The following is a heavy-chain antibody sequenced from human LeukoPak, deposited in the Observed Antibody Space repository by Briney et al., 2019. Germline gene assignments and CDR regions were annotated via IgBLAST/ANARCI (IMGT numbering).Heavy chain of an antibody. CDR1: GFTSSSHS. D-gene: IGHD4-17*01. V-gene: IGHV3-21*01. CDR3: ARGLRTTVWDYYYYMDV. Sequence: GGSLRLSCAASGFTSSSHSMNWVRQAPGKGLEWVSSISSTSSYIYYADSVKGRFTISRDNAKNSLFLQMNSLRVEDTAVYYCARGLRTTVWDYYYYMDVWGKGTTVTVSS. CDR2: ISSTSSYI. J-gene: IGHJ6*03.